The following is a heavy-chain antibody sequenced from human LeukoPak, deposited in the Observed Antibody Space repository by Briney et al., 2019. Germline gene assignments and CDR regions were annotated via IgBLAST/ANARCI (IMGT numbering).Heavy chain of an antibody. CDR2: ISYDGSNK. J-gene: IGHJ1*01. V-gene: IGHV3-30-3*01. D-gene: IGHD6-19*01. Sequence: PGGSLRLSCAASGFTFSSYAMPWVRQAPVKGLGWVAVISYDGSNKYYADSVKGRFTISRDNSKNTLYLQMNSRRAEATAVYYWARPRIAVAGSAEYFQHWGQGTLVTVSS. CDR1: GFTFSSYA. CDR3: ARPRIAVAGSAEYFQH.